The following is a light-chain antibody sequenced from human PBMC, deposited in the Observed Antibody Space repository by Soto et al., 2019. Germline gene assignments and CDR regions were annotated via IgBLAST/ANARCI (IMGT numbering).Light chain of an antibody. V-gene: IGKV2-28*01. CDR2: LGS. Sequence: DIVMTQSPLSLSVTPGEPASISGRSSQSLLHSNGYNYLDWYXQKQGQYPQXLIYLGSNRSSGVPDRFSGSGSGTDFTMKISRVEAEDFGVYYCMQALQTPWTFGQGTKVDIK. CDR1: QSLLHSNGYNY. CDR3: MQALQTPWT. J-gene: IGKJ1*01.